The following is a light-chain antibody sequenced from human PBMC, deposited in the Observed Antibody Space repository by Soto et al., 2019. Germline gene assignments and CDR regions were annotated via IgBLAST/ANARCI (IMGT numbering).Light chain of an antibody. J-gene: IGKJ1*01. Sequence: DIVLTQSPDSLAVSLGERATINCMSSQSVLYSSNNKKYLAWYQQKPGQPPKLLIYWASTRESGVPDRFSGSGSGTEFTLTISSLQAEDVAVYYCQQYYDTYATFGQGTKVEIK. V-gene: IGKV4-1*01. CDR1: QSVLYSSNNKKY. CDR2: WAS. CDR3: QQYYDTYAT.